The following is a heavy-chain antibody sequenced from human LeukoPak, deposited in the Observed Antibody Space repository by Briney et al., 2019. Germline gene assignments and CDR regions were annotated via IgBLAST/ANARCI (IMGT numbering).Heavy chain of an antibody. V-gene: IGHV3-7*05. J-gene: IGHJ6*02. CDR2: IKQDGSEK. Sequence: GGSLRLSCAASGFTFSNYWMIWVRQAPGKGLEWVGNIKQDGSEKRYADSVRGRFSISRDNAQTSLYLQMNSLRAEDTAVYYCAREGNYYDMDVWGQGTTVTVSS. CDR1: GFTFSNYW. CDR3: AREGNYYDMDV.